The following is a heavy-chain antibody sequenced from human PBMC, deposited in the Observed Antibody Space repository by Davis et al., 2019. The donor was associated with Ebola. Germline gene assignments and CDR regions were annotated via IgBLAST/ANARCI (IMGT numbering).Heavy chain of an antibody. CDR2: VSNSGST. CDR3: VRVGWGAH. D-gene: IGHD3-16*01. CDR1: GGSFSGYY. J-gene: IGHJ4*02. Sequence: MPSETLSLTCAVYGGSFSGYYWNWIRQPPGKGLEWIGYVSNSGSTSYSPSLKSRVTISLDTSKNQFSLNLDSVTSADTAVYYCVRVGWGAHWGQGTLVTVSS. V-gene: IGHV4-59*01.